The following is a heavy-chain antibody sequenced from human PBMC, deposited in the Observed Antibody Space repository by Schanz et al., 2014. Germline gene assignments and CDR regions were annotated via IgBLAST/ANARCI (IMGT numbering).Heavy chain of an antibody. Sequence: QVQLVQSGGEVKKPGASVKVSCKASGYTFRHYGISWLRQAPGQGLEWMGYISGYNGNTNYAPKVQDRVTMTTDTSTSTAYMELRSLRSDDTAVYYCATCSGGTCHAKPVLDNWGQGTLVTVSS. CDR2: ISGYNGNT. V-gene: IGHV1-18*04. D-gene: IGHD2-15*01. J-gene: IGHJ4*02. CDR1: GYTFRHYG. CDR3: ATCSGGTCHAKPVLDN.